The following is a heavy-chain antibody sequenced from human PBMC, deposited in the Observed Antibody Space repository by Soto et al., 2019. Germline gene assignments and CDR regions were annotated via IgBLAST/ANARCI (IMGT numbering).Heavy chain of an antibody. CDR1: GYTFTSYG. J-gene: IGHJ5*02. V-gene: IGHV1-18*01. D-gene: IGHD3-10*01. Sequence: GDSVKVSCKASGYTFTSYGINWVRQAPGQGLEWMGWISAYNGNTNYAQKLQGRVTTTTDTSTSTAYMELRSLRSDDTAVYYCAREYGGSGSYFKRWWFDPWGQGTLVTVSS. CDR3: AREYGGSGSYFKRWWFDP. CDR2: ISAYNGNT.